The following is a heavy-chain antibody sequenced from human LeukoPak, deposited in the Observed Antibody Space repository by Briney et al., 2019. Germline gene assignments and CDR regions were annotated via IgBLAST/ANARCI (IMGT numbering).Heavy chain of an antibody. J-gene: IGHJ5*02. Sequence: SETLSLTCTVSSGSISSSTYYWGWIRQPPGMGLEWIASIYHSGNAYYNPSLRSRVTVSVDTSKNQFSLKLNSVTAADTAVYYCATQQCSGGSCYSRAIWFDPWGQGTLVTVSS. D-gene: IGHD2-15*01. CDR1: SGSISSSTYY. CDR3: ATQQCSGGSCYSRAIWFDP. V-gene: IGHV4-39*01. CDR2: IYHSGNA.